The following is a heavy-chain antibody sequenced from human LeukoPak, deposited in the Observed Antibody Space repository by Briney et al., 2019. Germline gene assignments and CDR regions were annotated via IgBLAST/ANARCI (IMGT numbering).Heavy chain of an antibody. V-gene: IGHV3-30*04. Sequence: GRSLRLSYAASGFTFSSYAMHWVRQAPGKGLEWVAFIRYDGSNKYYADSVKGRFTISRDNSKNTLYLQMNSLRAEDTAVYYCRVVAPPLDYWGQGTLVTVSS. CDR3: RVVAPPLDY. J-gene: IGHJ4*02. CDR1: GFTFSSYA. D-gene: IGHD3-3*01. CDR2: IRYDGSNK.